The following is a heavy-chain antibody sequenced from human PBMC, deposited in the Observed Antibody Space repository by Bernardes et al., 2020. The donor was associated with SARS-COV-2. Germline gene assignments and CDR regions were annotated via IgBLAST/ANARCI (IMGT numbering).Heavy chain of an antibody. Sequence: SETLSLTCTVSGGSISSSSYSWSWIRQPPGKGLEWIGNIYDSGRTTYNPSLKSRVTMSVDTSRSQFTLKLNSVTAADTAVYYCARDTNGFDVWGQGTMVTVSA. CDR1: GGSISSSSYS. D-gene: IGHD1-1*01. V-gene: IGHV4-61*01. J-gene: IGHJ3*01. CDR3: ARDTNGFDV. CDR2: IYDSGRT.